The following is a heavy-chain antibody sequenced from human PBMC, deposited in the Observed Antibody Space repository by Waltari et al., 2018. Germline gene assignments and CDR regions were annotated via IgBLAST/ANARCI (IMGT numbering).Heavy chain of an antibody. D-gene: IGHD1-26*01. CDR1: GFTFSSYA. CDR3: AKPFIVGASP. J-gene: IGHJ5*02. CDR2: ISGSGGST. V-gene: IGHV3-23*01. Sequence: EVQLLESGGGWVQPGGSLRLSCAASGFTFSSYAMSWVRQAPGKGLEWVSAISGSGGSTYYADSVKGRFTISRDNPKNTLYLQMNSLSADDTAVYYCAKPFIVGASPWGQGTLVIVSS.